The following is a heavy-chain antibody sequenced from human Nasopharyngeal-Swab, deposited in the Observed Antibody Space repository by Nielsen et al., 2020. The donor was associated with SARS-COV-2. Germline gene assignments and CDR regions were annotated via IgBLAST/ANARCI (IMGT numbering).Heavy chain of an antibody. V-gene: IGHV3-9*01. CDR1: GFTFDDYA. J-gene: IGHJ3*02. D-gene: IGHD3-9*01. CDR2: ISWNSGSI. CDR3: AKDQYYDILTGPGDAFDI. Sequence: SLKISCAASGFTFDDYAMHWVRQAPGKGLEWVSGISWNSGSIGYADSVKGRFTISRDNAKNSLYLQMNSLRAEDTALYYCAKDQYYDILTGPGDAFDIWGQGTMVTVSS.